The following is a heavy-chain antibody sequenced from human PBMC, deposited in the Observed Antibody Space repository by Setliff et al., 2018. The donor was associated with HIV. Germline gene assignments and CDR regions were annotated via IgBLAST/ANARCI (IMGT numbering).Heavy chain of an antibody. Sequence: GGSLRLSCAASGFTFSSYAMSWVRQAPGKGLEWVSTIIASGGTTYYADSVKGRFTISRDNSKNTLWLQMNSLRAEDTAVYYCARDSGAGGTFDYWGQGALVTVSS. D-gene: IGHD1-26*01. J-gene: IGHJ4*02. CDR2: IIASGGTT. CDR3: ARDSGAGGTFDY. CDR1: GFTFSSYA. V-gene: IGHV3-23*01.